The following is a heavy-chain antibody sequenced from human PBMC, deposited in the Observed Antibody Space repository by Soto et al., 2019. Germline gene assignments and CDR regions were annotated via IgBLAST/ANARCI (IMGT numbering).Heavy chain of an antibody. CDR1: GGTGITNF. CDR3: ARAKMQLWPNYYDDGLDV. CDR2: IYSGGST. J-gene: IGHJ6*02. V-gene: IGHV3-66*01. Sequence: GSLRLSCAASGGTGITNFMTWVRQAPGKGLEWVSVIYSGGSTFYADSVKGRFTITRDNSENTLYFQMNSLRAEDTAVYYCARAKMQLWPNYYDDGLDVWGQGTTVTVSS. D-gene: IGHD5-18*01.